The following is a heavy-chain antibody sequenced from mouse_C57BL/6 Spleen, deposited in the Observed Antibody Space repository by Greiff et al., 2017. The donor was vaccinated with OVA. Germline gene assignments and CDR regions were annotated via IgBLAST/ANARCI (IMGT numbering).Heavy chain of an antibody. CDR3: ARLEDYSNSLDY. CDR2: IYPRSGNT. J-gene: IGHJ2*01. D-gene: IGHD2-5*01. CDR1: GYTFTSYG. V-gene: IGHV1-81*01. Sequence: QVQLQQSGAELARPGASVKLSCKASGYTFTSYGISWVKQRTGQGLEWIGEIYPRSGNTYYNEKFKGKATLTADKSSSTAYMELRSLTSEDSAVYFCARLEDYSNSLDYWGQGTTLTVAS.